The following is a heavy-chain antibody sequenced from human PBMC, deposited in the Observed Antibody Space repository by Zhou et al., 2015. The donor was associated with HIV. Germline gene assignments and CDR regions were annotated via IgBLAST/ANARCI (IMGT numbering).Heavy chain of an antibody. Sequence: LEQSGTEVRKPESSVNVSCKASGGTFSGSDISWVRQAPGQGLEWMGSITPMFHMETYAEKFRARLTISVDKSTRVAYMELSSLTSEDAALYFCARSSVNHDNAFDLWGQGTKVIVSS. CDR2: ITPMFHME. CDR3: ARSSVNHDNAFDL. CDR1: GGTFSGSD. D-gene: IGHD3-22*01. J-gene: IGHJ3*01. V-gene: IGHV1-69*04.